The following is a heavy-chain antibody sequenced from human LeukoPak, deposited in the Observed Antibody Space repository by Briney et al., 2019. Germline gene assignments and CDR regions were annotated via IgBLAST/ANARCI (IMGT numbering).Heavy chain of an antibody. CDR3: ARSRGATSMDY. J-gene: IGHJ4*02. CDR2: INHSGST. D-gene: IGHD5-12*01. CDR1: GGSISSYY. V-gene: IGHV4-34*01. Sequence: SETLSLTCTVSGGSISSYYWSWIRQPPGKGLEWIGEINHSGSTNYNPSLKSRVTISVDTSKNQFSLKLSSVTAADTAVYYCARSRGATSMDYWGQGTLVTVSS.